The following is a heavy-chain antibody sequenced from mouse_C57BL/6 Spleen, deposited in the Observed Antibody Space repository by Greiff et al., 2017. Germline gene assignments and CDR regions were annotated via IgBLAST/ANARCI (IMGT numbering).Heavy chain of an antibody. CDR2: IYPGSGST. CDR3: ARRGDDYDAFDY. J-gene: IGHJ2*01. Sequence: QVQLKQPGAELVKPGASVKMSCKASGYTFTSYWITWVKQRPGQGLEWIGDIYPGSGSTNYNEKFKSKATLTVDTSSSTAYMQLSSLTSEDSAVYYCARRGDDYDAFDYWGQGTTLTVSS. D-gene: IGHD2-4*01. CDR1: GYTFTSYW. V-gene: IGHV1-55*01.